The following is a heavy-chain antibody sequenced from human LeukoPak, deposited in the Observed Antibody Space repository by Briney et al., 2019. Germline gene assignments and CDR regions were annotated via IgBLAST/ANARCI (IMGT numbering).Heavy chain of an antibody. CDR1: GGSFLSYT. D-gene: IGHD2-2*01. Sequence: SVKVSCKASGGSFLSYTIKWVRQAPGQGLEWMGKIIPVFTRVNYAQKSQGRVTITTDESTSTVYLELSTLRSEDTAVYYCATEGGGIVPAAMDYWGQGTLVTVSS. J-gene: IGHJ4*02. CDR3: ATEGGGIVPAAMDY. CDR2: IIPVFTRV. V-gene: IGHV1-69*05.